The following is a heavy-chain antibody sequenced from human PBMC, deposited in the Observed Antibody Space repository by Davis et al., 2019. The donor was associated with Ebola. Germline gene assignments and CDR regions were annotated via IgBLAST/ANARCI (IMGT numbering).Heavy chain of an antibody. J-gene: IGHJ4*02. CDR2: ISGSGGST. CDR3: ARDGSYSNLDY. D-gene: IGHD4-11*01. V-gene: IGHV3-23*01. CDR1: GFTFSSYA. Sequence: GESLKISCAASGFTFSSYAMSWVRQAPGKGLEWVSAISGSGGSTYYADSVKGRFTISRDNSKNTLYLQMNSLRAEDTAVYYCARDGSYSNLDYWGQGTLVTVSS.